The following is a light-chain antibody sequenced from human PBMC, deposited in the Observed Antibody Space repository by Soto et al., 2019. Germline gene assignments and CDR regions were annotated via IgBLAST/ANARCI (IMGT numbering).Light chain of an antibody. CDR3: QQYNSYSWT. J-gene: IGKJ1*01. CDR1: QSIRTY. Sequence: DIQMTQSPSTLSASVVDTVSIACRASQSIRTYLAWFQQKPGKAPNLLIYDASSLHSGVPSRFSGSGSGTEFTLTISSLQPDDFATYYCQQYNSYSWTFGQGTKVDIK. CDR2: DAS. V-gene: IGKV1-5*01.